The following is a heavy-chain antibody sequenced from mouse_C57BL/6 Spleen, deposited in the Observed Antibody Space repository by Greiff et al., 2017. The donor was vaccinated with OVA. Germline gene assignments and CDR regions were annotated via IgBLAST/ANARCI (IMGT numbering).Heavy chain of an antibody. J-gene: IGHJ3*01. CDR3: ARRQTGTGPWFAY. V-gene: IGHV3-6*01. Sequence: EVQLQESGPGLVKPSQSLSLTCSVTGYSITSGYYWHWIRQFPLNKLEWMGYISYDGSNNYNPSLKNRISITRDTAKNQFFLKLNSVTTENTATYNGARRQTGTGPWFAYWGKGTLVTVSA. CDR2: ISYDGSN. D-gene: IGHD4-1*01. CDR1: GYSITSGYY.